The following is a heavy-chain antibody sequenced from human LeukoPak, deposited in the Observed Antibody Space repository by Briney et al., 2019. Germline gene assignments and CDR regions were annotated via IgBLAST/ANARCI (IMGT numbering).Heavy chain of an antibody. J-gene: IGHJ4*02. V-gene: IGHV3-30*02. CDR3: AKGGRYYDILTGYYNPFDY. Sequence: GGSLRLSCAASGFTFSSYGMHWVRQAPGKGLEWVAFIRYDGSNKYYADSVKGRFTISRDNSKNTLYLQMNSLRAEDTAVYYCAKGGRYYDILTGYYNPFDYWGQGTLVTVSS. CDR1: GFTFSSYG. CDR2: IRYDGSNK. D-gene: IGHD3-9*01.